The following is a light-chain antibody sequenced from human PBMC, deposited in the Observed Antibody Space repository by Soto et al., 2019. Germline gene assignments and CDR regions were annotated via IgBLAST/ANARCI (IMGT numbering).Light chain of an antibody. J-gene: IGKJ2*01. Sequence: EIVLTQSPGTLSLSPGERATLSCRASQSVSSTYLAWYQQKPGQAPRLLIYGASSRATDIPDRFSGSGSGTDFTLTISRLEPEDFAGYFCQQYGHPPPKAFGQGTKVDIK. CDR3: QQYGHPPPKA. V-gene: IGKV3-20*01. CDR2: GAS. CDR1: QSVSSTY.